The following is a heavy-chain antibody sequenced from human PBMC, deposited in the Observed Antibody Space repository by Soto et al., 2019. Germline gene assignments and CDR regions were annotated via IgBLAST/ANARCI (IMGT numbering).Heavy chain of an antibody. V-gene: IGHV4-59*01. CDR3: GSAGAATLSDY. Sequence: PSETLSLTCTVSGGSISSYYCSWIRQPPGKGLEWIGYMYYSGSTNYNPSLKSRVTISVDTSKNQFSLKLSSVTAADTAVYYCGSAGAATLSDYWGQGYLVTVSS. J-gene: IGHJ4*02. D-gene: IGHD2-15*01. CDR1: GGSISSYY. CDR2: MYYSGST.